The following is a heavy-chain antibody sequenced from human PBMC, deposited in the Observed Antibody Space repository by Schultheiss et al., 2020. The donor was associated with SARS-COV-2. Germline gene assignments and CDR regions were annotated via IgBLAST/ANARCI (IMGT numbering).Heavy chain of an antibody. CDR3: ARVADYDFWSGYYKFLDY. CDR2: ISYDGSNK. V-gene: IGHV3-30*04. D-gene: IGHD3-3*01. CDR1: GFTFSSYA. J-gene: IGHJ4*02. Sequence: GGSLRLSCAASGFTFSSYAMHWVRQAPGKGLEWVAVISYDGSNKYYADSVKGRFTISRDNSKNTLYLQMNSLRPEDTAVYYCARVADYDFWSGYYKFLDYWGQGTLVTVSS.